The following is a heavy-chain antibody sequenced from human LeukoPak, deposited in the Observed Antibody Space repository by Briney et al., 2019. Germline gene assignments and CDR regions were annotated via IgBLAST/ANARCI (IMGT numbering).Heavy chain of an antibody. V-gene: IGHV4-39*01. CDR2: IYYSGST. D-gene: IGHD3-3*01. CDR1: GGSISSSSYY. Sequence: KPSETLSLTCTVSGGSISSSSYYWGWIRQPPGKGLEWIGSIYYSGSTYYNPSLKSRVTISVDTSKNQFSLKLSSVTAADTAVYYCARHEYYDLWSGDSYYFDYWGQGTLVTVSS. CDR3: ARHEYYDLWSGDSYYFDY. J-gene: IGHJ4*02.